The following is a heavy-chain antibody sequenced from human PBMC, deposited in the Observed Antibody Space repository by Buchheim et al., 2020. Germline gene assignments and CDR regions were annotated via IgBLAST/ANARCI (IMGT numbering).Heavy chain of an antibody. Sequence: EVQLLESGGGLVQPGGSLRLSCAASGFTFSSYAMSWVRQAPGQGLEWVAAISASGGSTYYADSVQGRVTISRDNSMNTLYLQMNSLRAEDTAVYYCAKEFPSGWYGGLDYWGQGTL. CDR2: ISASGGST. CDR3: AKEFPSGWYGGLDY. D-gene: IGHD6-19*01. CDR1: GFTFSSYA. J-gene: IGHJ4*02. V-gene: IGHV3-23*01.